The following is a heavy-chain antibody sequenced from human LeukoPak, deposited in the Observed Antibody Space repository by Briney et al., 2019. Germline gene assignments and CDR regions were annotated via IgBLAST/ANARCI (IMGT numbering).Heavy chain of an antibody. CDR3: ARDPGGVGY. CDR1: GITFSSYS. J-gene: IGHJ4*02. V-gene: IGHV3-48*01. D-gene: IGHD3-16*01. Sequence: GGSLRLSCVASGITFSSYSMNWVRQAPGKGLEWVSYISSFSGTINYADSVKGRFTISRDNAKNSLYLQMNSLRAEDTAVYYCARDPGGVGYWGQGTLVTVFS. CDR2: ISSFSGTI.